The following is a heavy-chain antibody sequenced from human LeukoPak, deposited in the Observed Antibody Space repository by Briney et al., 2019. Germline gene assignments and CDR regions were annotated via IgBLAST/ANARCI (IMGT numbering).Heavy chain of an antibody. CDR2: IHSSEGT. Sequence: SETLSLTCTVSGGSLNGYYWGWIRQPPGKGLECIGYIHSSEGTAHNASLKSRLTISLDTSKNQFSLTLSSVTAADTAVYYCARHVYGEGMVVWGKVTTVTVSS. V-gene: IGHV4-59*08. J-gene: IGHJ6*04. D-gene: IGHD4-17*01. CDR3: ARHVYGEGMVV. CDR1: GGSLNGYY.